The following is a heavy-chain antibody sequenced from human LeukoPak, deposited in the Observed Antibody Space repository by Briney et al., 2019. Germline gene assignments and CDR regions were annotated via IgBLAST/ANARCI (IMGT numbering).Heavy chain of an antibody. CDR2: IYSNWTT. D-gene: IGHD3-22*01. V-gene: IGHV4-4*08. Sequence: PSETLSLTCTVSGGSIFSYYWNWIRQPPGQGLEWMGYIYSNWTTSYNPSLRSRGPITIATSKNQFSLRLRSVTAADTAIYYCARRGYYASSGYSPASGYFDLWGRGPLFSVSS. CDR3: ARRGYYASSGYSPASGYFDL. J-gene: IGHJ2*01. CDR1: GGSIFSYY.